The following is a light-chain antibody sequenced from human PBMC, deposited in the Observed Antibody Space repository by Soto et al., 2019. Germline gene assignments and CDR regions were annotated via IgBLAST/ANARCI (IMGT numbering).Light chain of an antibody. J-gene: IGKJ4*01. CDR2: DAS. CDR1: QSVDNNY. V-gene: IGKV3-20*01. CDR3: QQCAHSPLT. Sequence: EIVLTQSTGTLSSSPGERATLSCRASQSVDNNYLAWFQQKPGQAPRLLIYDASSRATGIPDRFSGSGSGTDFTLTISRLEPEDFAVYYCQQCAHSPLTFGGGTKVEIK.